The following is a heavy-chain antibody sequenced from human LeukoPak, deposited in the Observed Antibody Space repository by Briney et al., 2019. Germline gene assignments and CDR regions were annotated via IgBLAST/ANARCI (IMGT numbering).Heavy chain of an antibody. D-gene: IGHD2-8*01. V-gene: IGHV1-2*06. Sequence: ASVKVSCKASGYTLTSYHMHWVRQAPGQGLEWMGRINPNSGDPNYPQKFQGRVTMTRDTSISTAYMEMSSLTSDDTAVYYCARSARHCNNGVCFTDYYIDLWGKGTTVIVSS. CDR3: ARSARHCNNGVCFTDYYIDL. CDR2: INPNSGDP. J-gene: IGHJ6*03. CDR1: GYTLTSYH.